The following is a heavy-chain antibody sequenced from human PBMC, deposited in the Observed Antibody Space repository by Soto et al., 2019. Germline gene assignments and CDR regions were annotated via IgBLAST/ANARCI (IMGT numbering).Heavy chain of an antibody. Sequence: QLHLVQSGAVVKKPGASVTVSCSASGYPVTAYYMHWVRQAPGRGLEWMGGINPATGAAKYTQTFRGRVTTTSDTSTSNDFMETGGLTSEDTAVFYCARGGGVGVAGSAAFDMSGQGTFVTVSS. D-gene: IGHD3-3*01. CDR2: INPATGAA. CDR3: ARGGGVGVAGSAAFDM. CDR1: GYPVTAYY. J-gene: IGHJ3*02. V-gene: IGHV1-2*02.